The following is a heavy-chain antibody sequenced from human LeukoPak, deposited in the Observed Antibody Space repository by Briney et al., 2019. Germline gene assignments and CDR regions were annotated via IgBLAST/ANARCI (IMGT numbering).Heavy chain of an antibody. J-gene: IGHJ3*02. CDR1: GFTFTNYW. CDR3: ARLHYYFDTSGHPVGFDI. CDR2: IKQDGSEK. Sequence: GGSLRLSCAASGFTFTNYWMTWVRQAPGKGLEWVANIKQDGSEKYYVDSVKGRFTISRDNAKNCLHLQMDSLRAEDTAVYYCARLHYYFDTSGHPVGFDIWGQGTTVTVSS. D-gene: IGHD3-22*01. V-gene: IGHV3-7*01.